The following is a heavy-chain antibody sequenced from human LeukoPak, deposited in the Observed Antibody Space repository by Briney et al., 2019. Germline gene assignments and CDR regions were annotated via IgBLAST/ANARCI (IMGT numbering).Heavy chain of an antibody. V-gene: IGHV3-11*04. D-gene: IGHD3-22*01. CDR2: ISSSGSTI. Sequence: GGSLRLSCAASGFTFSDYYMSWIRQAPGKGLEWVSYISSSGSTIYYADSVKGRFTISRDNAKNSLYLQMNSLRAEDTAVYYCAREVVLSTSAWFEYWGQGTLVTVSS. CDR1: GFTFSDYY. J-gene: IGHJ4*02. CDR3: AREVVLSTSAWFEY.